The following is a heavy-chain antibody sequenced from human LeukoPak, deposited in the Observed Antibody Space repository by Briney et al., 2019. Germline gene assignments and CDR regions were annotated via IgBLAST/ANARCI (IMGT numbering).Heavy chain of an antibody. V-gene: IGHV3-30-3*01. CDR2: ISYDGSNK. CDR1: GFTFSSYA. Sequence: GGSLRLSCAASGFTFSSYAMHWVRQAPGKGLEWVAVISYDGSNKYYADSVKGRFTISRDNSKNTLYLQMNSLRAEDTAVYYCAKDRIVVVVAATNFDYWGQGTLVTVSS. CDR3: AKDRIVVVVAATNFDY. D-gene: IGHD2-15*01. J-gene: IGHJ4*02.